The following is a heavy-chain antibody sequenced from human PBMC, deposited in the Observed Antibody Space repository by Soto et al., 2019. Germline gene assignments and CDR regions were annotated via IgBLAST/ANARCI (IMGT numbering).Heavy chain of an antibody. J-gene: IGHJ3*02. CDR1: GFTFSSYA. CDR2: ISYDGSNK. V-gene: IGHV3-30-3*01. Sequence: GGSLRLSCAASGFTFSSYAMHWVRQAPGKGLEWVAVISYDGSNKYYADSVKGRFTISRDNSKNTLYLQMNSLRAEDTAVYYCAREKERDGYPGAFDIWGQGTMVT. D-gene: IGHD5-12*01. CDR3: AREKERDGYPGAFDI.